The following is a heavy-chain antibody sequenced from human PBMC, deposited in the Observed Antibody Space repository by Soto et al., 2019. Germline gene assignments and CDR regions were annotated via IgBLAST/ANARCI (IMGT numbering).Heavy chain of an antibody. CDR2: ISYDGSNK. J-gene: IGHJ6*02. Sequence: QVQLVESGGGVVQPGRSLRLSCAASGFTFSSYAMHWVRQAPGKGLEWVAVISYDGSNKYYADSVKGRFTISRDNSKNTLYLQMNSLRAEDTAVYYCARESTTVTFYYYYYGMDVWGQGTTVTVSS. CDR1: GFTFSSYA. V-gene: IGHV3-30-3*01. D-gene: IGHD4-4*01. CDR3: ARESTTVTFYYYYYGMDV.